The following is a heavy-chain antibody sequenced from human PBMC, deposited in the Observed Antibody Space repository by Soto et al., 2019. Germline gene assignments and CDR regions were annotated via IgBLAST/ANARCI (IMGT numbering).Heavy chain of an antibody. J-gene: IGHJ3*02. Sequence: EVQLVESGGGLVQPGRSLRLSCAPSGFTFDDYGMHWVRQAPGKGLEWVSGISGNSATIGYADSVKGRFTISRDNAKNSLYLQMNSLRAEDTALYYCAQRGLVWDAFDIWGQGTMVTVSS. CDR1: GFTFDDYG. D-gene: IGHD6-19*01. V-gene: IGHV3-9*01. CDR2: ISGNSATI. CDR3: AQRGLVWDAFDI.